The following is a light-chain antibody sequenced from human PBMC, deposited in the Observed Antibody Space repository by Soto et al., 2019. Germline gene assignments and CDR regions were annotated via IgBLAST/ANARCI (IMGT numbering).Light chain of an antibody. J-gene: IGLJ3*02. Sequence: HSVLTQPPSVSGAPGQRVTLSCTGNSSNLGAGYDVHWYQQLPGAAPKLVIFGNRNRPSGVPERFSGSKSGTSASLAITGLQAEDEAEYYCQAYDYSLTASVFGGGTQLTVL. CDR3: QAYDYSLTASV. CDR1: SSNLGAGYD. V-gene: IGLV1-40*01. CDR2: GNR.